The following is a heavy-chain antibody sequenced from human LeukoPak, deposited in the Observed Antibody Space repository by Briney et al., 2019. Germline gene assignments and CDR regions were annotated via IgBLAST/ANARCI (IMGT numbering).Heavy chain of an antibody. V-gene: IGHV3-9*01. CDR1: GFTFSSYS. Sequence: GGSLRLSCAASGFTFSSYSLNWVRQAPGKGLEWVSGISWNSGSIGYADSVKGRFTISRDNAKNSLYLQMNSLRAEDTALYYCAKDMIPLYDILTGYWGFDYWGQGTLVTVSS. D-gene: IGHD3-9*01. CDR3: AKDMIPLYDILTGYWGFDY. CDR2: ISWNSGSI. J-gene: IGHJ4*02.